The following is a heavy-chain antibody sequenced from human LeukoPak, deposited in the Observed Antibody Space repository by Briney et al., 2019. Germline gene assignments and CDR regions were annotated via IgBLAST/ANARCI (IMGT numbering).Heavy chain of an antibody. Sequence: GGSLRLSCAASGFTFSSYGIHWVRQAPSKGLEWVTSISYDGSNKYYAGSVKGRFTISRDNSKNTLYLQMNSLRAEDTAVYYCAELGITMIGGVWGKGTTVTISS. V-gene: IGHV3-30*04. CDR1: GFTFSSYG. J-gene: IGHJ6*04. CDR2: ISYDGSNK. D-gene: IGHD3-10*02. CDR3: AELGITMIGGV.